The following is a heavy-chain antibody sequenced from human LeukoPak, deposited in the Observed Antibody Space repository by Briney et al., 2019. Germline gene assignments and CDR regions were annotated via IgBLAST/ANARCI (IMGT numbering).Heavy chain of an antibody. V-gene: IGHV3-23*03. D-gene: IGHD5-18*01. CDR2: IYSGGTT. J-gene: IGHJ4*02. CDR3: ARGTIQLWWDY. CDR1: GFTFSSYA. Sequence: PGGSLRLSCAASGFTFSSYAMIWVRQAPGKGLEWVSVIYSGGTTYYADSVQGRFTISRDNSKNTVYLQMNSLRAEDTAVYYCARGTIQLWWDYWGQGTLVTVSS.